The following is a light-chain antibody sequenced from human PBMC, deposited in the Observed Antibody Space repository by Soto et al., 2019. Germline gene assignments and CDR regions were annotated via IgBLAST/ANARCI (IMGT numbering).Light chain of an antibody. Sequence: EIVVTQSPATLSVSPGERATLSCRASQSVSSNLAWYQQKPGQAPRLLIYGASTRATVIPARFSGSGSGTESPLTISSLQSEDFAVYYCQQYSNWPITFGPGTKVDIK. CDR1: QSVSSN. V-gene: IGKV3-15*01. J-gene: IGKJ3*01. CDR2: GAS. CDR3: QQYSNWPIT.